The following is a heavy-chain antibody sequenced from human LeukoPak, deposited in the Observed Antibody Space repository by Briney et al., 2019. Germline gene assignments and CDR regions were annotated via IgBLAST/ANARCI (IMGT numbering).Heavy chain of an antibody. CDR1: GFTFSSYG. Sequence: GSLRLSCAASGFTFSSYGMHWVRQAPGKGLEWVVGIWYDGSNKDYADSVKGRFSISRDNSKNTLYLQMNSLRAEDTAVYYCAKDRTQSRDFFDYLGQGTLVTVSS. CDR3: AKDRTQSRDFFDY. J-gene: IGHJ4*02. CDR2: IWYDGSNK. V-gene: IGHV3-33*06.